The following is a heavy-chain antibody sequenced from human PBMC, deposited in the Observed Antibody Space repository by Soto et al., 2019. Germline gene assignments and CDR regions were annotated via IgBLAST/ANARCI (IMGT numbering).Heavy chain of an antibody. Sequence: SVKVSCKASGGTFSSYAISWVRQAPGQGLEWMGGIIPIFGTANYAQKFQGRVTITADESTSTAYMELSSLRSEDTAVYYCARDTYYYDSSGYYYEGMNWFDPWGQGTLVTVSS. V-gene: IGHV1-69*13. J-gene: IGHJ5*02. CDR2: IIPIFGTA. CDR1: GGTFSSYA. CDR3: ARDTYYYDSSGYYYEGMNWFDP. D-gene: IGHD3-22*01.